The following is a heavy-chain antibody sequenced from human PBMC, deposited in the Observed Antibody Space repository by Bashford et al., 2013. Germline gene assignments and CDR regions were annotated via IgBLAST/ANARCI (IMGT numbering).Heavy chain of an antibody. D-gene: IGHD4-17*01. CDR3: AKGNYGDYVRGFDC. CDR2: ITKSGDT. J-gene: IGHJ4*02. Sequence: VRQAPGKGLEWVSTITKSGDTYYADTVKGRFTVSRDNSKNTVYLQMNSLRAEDTAVYFCAKGNYGDYVRGFDCWGQGTPVTVSS. V-gene: IGHV3-23*01.